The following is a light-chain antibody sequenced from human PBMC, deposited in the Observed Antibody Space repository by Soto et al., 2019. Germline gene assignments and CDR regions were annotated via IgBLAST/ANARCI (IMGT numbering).Light chain of an antibody. CDR1: QSVSNNY. J-gene: IGKJ3*01. CDR2: GTS. CDR3: QQYGTSPLT. Sequence: EIVLTQSPATLSLSPGERATLSCRASQSVSNNYLAWYQQKPGQAPRLLIYGTSNRATGIPDRFSGSGSGTDVTLTISRLDPEDFAVYYCQQYGTSPLTFGPGTKVDIK. V-gene: IGKV3-20*01.